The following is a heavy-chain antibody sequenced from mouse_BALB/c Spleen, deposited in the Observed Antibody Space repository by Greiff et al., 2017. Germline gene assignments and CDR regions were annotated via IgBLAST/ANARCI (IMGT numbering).Heavy chain of an antibody. CDR2: ISSGGSYT. CDR3: TRVYYYAMDY. CDR1: GFTFSSYT. V-gene: IGHV5-6-4*01. J-gene: IGHJ4*01. Sequence: EVQLVESGGSLVKPGGSLKLSCAASGFTFSSYTMSWVRQTPEKRLEWVATISSGGSYTYYPDSVKGRFTISRDNAKNTLYLQMSSLKSEDTAMYYCTRVYYYAMDYWGQGTSVTVSS.